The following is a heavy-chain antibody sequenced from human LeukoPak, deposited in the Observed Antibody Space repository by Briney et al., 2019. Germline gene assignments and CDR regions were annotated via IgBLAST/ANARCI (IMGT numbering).Heavy chain of an antibody. Sequence: GASVKVSCKASGGTFSSYAISWVRQAPGQGLEWMGRIIPTLGIANYAQKFQGRVTITADKSTSTAYMELSSLRSEDTAVYYCALGPTEARVWGQGTLVTVSS. V-gene: IGHV1-69*04. J-gene: IGHJ4*02. CDR1: GGTFSSYA. CDR3: ALGPTEARV. CDR2: IIPTLGIA.